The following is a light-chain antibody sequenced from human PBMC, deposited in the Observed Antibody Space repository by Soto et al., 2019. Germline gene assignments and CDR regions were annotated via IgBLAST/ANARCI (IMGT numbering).Light chain of an antibody. CDR3: QQYGSSSWT. CDR1: QSVSSSY. J-gene: IGKJ1*01. V-gene: IGKV3-20*01. Sequence: EIVLTQSPGTLSLSPGERATLSCRTSQSVSSSYLAWYQQQPGQAPRLLIYGASSRAIGIPDRFSGSGSGTDFTLTISRLEPEDFAVYYCQQYGSSSWTFGQGTKVDIK. CDR2: GAS.